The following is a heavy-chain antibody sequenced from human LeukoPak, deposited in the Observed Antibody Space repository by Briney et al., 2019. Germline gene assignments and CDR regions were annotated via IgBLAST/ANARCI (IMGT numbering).Heavy chain of an antibody. CDR3: ARDLLGVSY. CDR2: ISGDGGST. D-gene: IGHD3-16*01. CDR1: GFTFDDYA. Sequence: GGSLRLSCAASGFTFDDYAMHWVRQAPGKGLEWVSLISGDGGSTYYADSVKGRFTISRDNSKNSLYLQMNSLRAEDTAVYYCARDLLGVSYWGQGTLVTVSS. V-gene: IGHV3-43*02. J-gene: IGHJ4*02.